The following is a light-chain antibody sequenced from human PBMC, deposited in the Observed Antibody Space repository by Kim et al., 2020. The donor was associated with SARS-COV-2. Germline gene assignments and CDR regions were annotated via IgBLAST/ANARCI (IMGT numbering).Light chain of an antibody. V-gene: IGKV1-27*01. J-gene: IGKJ4*01. CDR3: QKYNSAPLT. CDR2: AAS. Sequence: ASGEDRVTITCRASQGISNYLALYQQKPGKVPKLLIYAASALQSGVPSRFSGSGSATDFTLTISSLQPEDVATYYCQKYNSAPLTFGGGTKVDIK. CDR1: QGISNY.